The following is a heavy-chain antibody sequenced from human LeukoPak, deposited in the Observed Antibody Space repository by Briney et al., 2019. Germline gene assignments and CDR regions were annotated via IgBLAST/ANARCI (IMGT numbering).Heavy chain of an antibody. V-gene: IGHV1-46*01. D-gene: IGHD2-2*01. Sequence: GASVKVSCKASGYTFTSYYMHWVRQAPGQGLEWMGIINPSGGSTSYAQKFQGRVTMTRDMSTSTVYMELRSLRSDDTAVYYCARVFGDIVVVPAAIGRYYYYYMDVWGKGTTVTVSS. CDR2: INPSGGST. CDR3: ARVFGDIVVVPAAIGRYYYYYMDV. J-gene: IGHJ6*03. CDR1: GYTFTSYY.